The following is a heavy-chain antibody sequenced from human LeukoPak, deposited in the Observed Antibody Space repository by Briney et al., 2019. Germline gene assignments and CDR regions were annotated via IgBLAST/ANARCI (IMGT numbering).Heavy chain of an antibody. Sequence: QPGGSLRLSCAASGFTFSSYAMSWVRQAPGKGLEWVSAISGSGGSTYYADSVKGRFTISRDNSKNTLYPQMNSLRAEDTAVYYCAKFLSYYDFWSGSVEYYYYYMDVWGKGTTVTVSS. D-gene: IGHD3-3*01. CDR2: ISGSGGST. CDR3: AKFLSYYDFWSGSVEYYYYYMDV. V-gene: IGHV3-23*01. CDR1: GFTFSSYA. J-gene: IGHJ6*03.